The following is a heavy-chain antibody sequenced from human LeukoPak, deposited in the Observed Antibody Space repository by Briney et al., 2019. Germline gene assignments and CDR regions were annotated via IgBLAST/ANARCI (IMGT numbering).Heavy chain of an antibody. J-gene: IGHJ4*02. CDR3: ARDRVEYYFDY. V-gene: IGHV3-21*01. Sequence: GGSLRLSCAASGFIVSSNYMNWVRQAPGKGLEWVSSISSSSSYIYYADSVKGRFTISRDNAKNSLYLQMNSLRAEDTAVYYCARDRVEYYFDYWGQGTLVTVSS. CDR1: GFIVSSNY. CDR2: ISSSSSYI. D-gene: IGHD3-10*01.